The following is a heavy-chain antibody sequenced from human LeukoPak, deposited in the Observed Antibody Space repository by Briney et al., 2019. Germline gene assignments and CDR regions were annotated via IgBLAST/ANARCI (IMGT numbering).Heavy chain of an antibody. CDR1: GYTFTSYD. Sequence: ASVKVSCKASGYTFTSYDINWVRQATGQGLEWMGWMNPNSGNTDYAQKFQGGVTMTSDTSISTAYMELSSLRSEDTAVYYCARGIPAAAGGNWFDPWGQGTLVTVSS. J-gene: IGHJ5*02. CDR2: MNPNSGNT. V-gene: IGHV1-8*01. D-gene: IGHD6-25*01. CDR3: ARGIPAAAGGNWFDP.